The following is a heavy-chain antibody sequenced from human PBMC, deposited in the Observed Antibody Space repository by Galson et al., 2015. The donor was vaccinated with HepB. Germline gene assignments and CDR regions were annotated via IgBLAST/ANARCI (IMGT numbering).Heavy chain of an antibody. CDR2: ISYDGSNK. Sequence: SLRLSCAASGFTFSSYGMHWVRQAPGKGLEWVAAISYDGSNKYYADSVKGRFTISRDNSKNTLYLQMNSLRAEDTAVYYCAKVRYSSGWQQKIIDYWGQGTLVTVSS. CDR1: GFTFSSYG. D-gene: IGHD6-19*01. CDR3: AKVRYSSGWQQKIIDY. V-gene: IGHV3-30*18. J-gene: IGHJ4*02.